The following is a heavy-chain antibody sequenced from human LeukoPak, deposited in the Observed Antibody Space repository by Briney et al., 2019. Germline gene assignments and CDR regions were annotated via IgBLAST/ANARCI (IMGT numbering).Heavy chain of an antibody. V-gene: IGHV1-46*01. CDR1: GYTFTSYY. D-gene: IGHD2-2*01. Sequence: ASVKVSCKASGYTFTSYYMHWVRQAPGQGLEWMGIINPSGGSTSYAQKFQGRVTMTRDTPTSTVYMELSSLRSEDTAVYYCARGLYCSSTSCYVGFDYWGQGTLVTVSS. CDR2: INPSGGST. CDR3: ARGLYCSSTSCYVGFDY. J-gene: IGHJ4*02.